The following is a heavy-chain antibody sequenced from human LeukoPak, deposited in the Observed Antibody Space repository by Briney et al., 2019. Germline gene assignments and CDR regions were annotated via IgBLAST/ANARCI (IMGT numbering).Heavy chain of an antibody. D-gene: IGHD6-19*01. Sequence: ASVKVSCKASGYTFTSYGISWVRRAPGQGLEWMGWISAYNGNTNYAQKLQGSVTMTTDTSTSTAYMELRSLSADDTAVYYCARDRGGAVAVPPYYYYMDVWGKGTTVTISS. J-gene: IGHJ6*03. CDR3: ARDRGGAVAVPPYYYYMDV. V-gene: IGHV1-18*01. CDR2: ISAYNGNT. CDR1: GYTFTSYG.